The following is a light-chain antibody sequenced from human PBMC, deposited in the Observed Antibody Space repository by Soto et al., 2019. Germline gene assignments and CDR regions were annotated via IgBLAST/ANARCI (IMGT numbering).Light chain of an antibody. V-gene: IGLV1-44*01. Sequence: QSVLTQPPSASGTPGQRITISCSGDRSNIGTNPVAWYQQLPGTAPKLLINNDKHRPSGVPDRFSGSRSGASASLAISGLQAEDEADYFCGTWDSSLNGYVFGTGTKVTVL. CDR3: GTWDSSLNGYV. CDR2: NDK. J-gene: IGLJ1*01. CDR1: RSNIGTNP.